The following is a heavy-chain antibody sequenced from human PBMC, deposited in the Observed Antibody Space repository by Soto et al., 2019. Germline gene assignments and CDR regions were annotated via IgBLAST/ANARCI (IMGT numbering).Heavy chain of an antibody. CDR1: GGSISSGGYY. J-gene: IGHJ4*02. CDR3: ARGQGGPKPYGDVGALGY. CDR2: IYYSGST. D-gene: IGHD4-17*01. Sequence: QVQLQESGPGLVKPSQTLSLTCTVSGGSISSGGYYWSWIRQHPGKGLEWIGYIYYSGSTYYNPSLKMRVTISVDTSKNQFSLKLSSVTAADTAVYYCARGQGGPKPYGDVGALGYWGQGTLVTVSS. V-gene: IGHV4-31*03.